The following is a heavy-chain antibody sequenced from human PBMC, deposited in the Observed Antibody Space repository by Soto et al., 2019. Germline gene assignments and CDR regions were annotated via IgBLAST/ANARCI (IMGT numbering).Heavy chain of an antibody. CDR1: GYTLTETS. D-gene: IGHD2-21*01. CDR3: APLGYCGDDDCYAAH. V-gene: IGHV1-18*01. J-gene: IGHJ4*02. Sequence: GASVKVSCKVSGYTLTETSIHWVRQAPGQGLEWMGWISGYNGNTNYAQKLQGRVTMTTDTSTSTAYMDLRSLRSDDTALYYCAPLGYCGDDDCYAAHWGQGTLVTVSS. CDR2: ISGYNGNT.